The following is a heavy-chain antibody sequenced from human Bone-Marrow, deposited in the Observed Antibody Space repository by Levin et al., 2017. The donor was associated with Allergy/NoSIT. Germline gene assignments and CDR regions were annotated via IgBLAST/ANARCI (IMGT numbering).Heavy chain of an antibody. CDR3: AGDSGRGGACDI. D-gene: IGHD3-10*01. Sequence: GGSLRLSCAASGFTFSTYSMNWVRQAPGKGLEWVSHMSGSGSSLYNPDSVKGRFTISRDNAKNSLYLQMNSLRAEDTAVYYCAGDSGRGGACDIWGQGTMVIVSS. CDR1: GFTFSTYS. J-gene: IGHJ3*02. CDR2: MSGSGSSL. V-gene: IGHV3-48*04.